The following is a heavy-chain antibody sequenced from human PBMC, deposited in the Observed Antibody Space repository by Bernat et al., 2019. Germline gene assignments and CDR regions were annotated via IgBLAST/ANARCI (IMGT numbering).Heavy chain of an antibody. Sequence: QVQLQESGPGLVKPSQTLSLTCTVSGGSISSGDYYWSWIRQPPGKGLEWIGYIYYSASTYYNPSLKSRVTISVDTSKNQFSLKLSSVTAADTAVYYCARVALRWGYYFDYWGQGTLVTVSS. CDR1: GGSISSGDYY. V-gene: IGHV4-30-4*01. CDR3: ARVALRWGYYFDY. CDR2: IYYSAST. D-gene: IGHD4-23*01. J-gene: IGHJ4*02.